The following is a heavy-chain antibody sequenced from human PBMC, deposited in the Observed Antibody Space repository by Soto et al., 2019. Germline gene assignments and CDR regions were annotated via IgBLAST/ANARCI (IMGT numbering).Heavy chain of an antibody. CDR3: ARARGYSYGYNYYGMDV. Sequence: SETLSLTCAVYGGSFSGYYWSWIRQPPGKGLEWIGEINHSGSTNYNPSLKSRVTISVDTSKNQLSLKLSSVTAADTAVYYCARARGYSYGYNYYGMDVWGQGTTVTVSS. CDR2: INHSGST. CDR1: GGSFSGYY. J-gene: IGHJ6*02. V-gene: IGHV4-34*01. D-gene: IGHD5-18*01.